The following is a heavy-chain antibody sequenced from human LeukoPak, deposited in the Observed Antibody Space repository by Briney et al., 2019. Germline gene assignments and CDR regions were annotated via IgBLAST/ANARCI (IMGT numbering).Heavy chain of an antibody. J-gene: IGHJ4*02. D-gene: IGHD3-10*01. V-gene: IGHV3-23*01. Sequence: GGSLRLSCAASGFTFSSYAMSWVRQAPGKGLGWVSTLSGSGASTKYADSVKGRFTISRDNSKNTLYLQMNSLRAEDTAVYYCAKDLGYYGSGSYPYFDNWGQGTLVTVSS. CDR3: AKDLGYYGSGSYPYFDN. CDR2: LSGSGAST. CDR1: GFTFSSYA.